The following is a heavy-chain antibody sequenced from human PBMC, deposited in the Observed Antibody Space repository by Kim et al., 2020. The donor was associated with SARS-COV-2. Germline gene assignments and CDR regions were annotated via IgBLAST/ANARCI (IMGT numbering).Heavy chain of an antibody. V-gene: IGHV5-51*01. Sequence: GESLKISCKGSGYSFTSYWIGWVRQMPGKGLEWMGIIYPGDSDTRYSPSFQGQVTISADKSISTAYLQWSSLKASDTAMYYCARLSRDGYIGDWFDPWGQGTLVTVSS. J-gene: IGHJ5*02. D-gene: IGHD5-12*01. CDR2: IYPGDSDT. CDR3: ARLSRDGYIGDWFDP. CDR1: GYSFTSYW.